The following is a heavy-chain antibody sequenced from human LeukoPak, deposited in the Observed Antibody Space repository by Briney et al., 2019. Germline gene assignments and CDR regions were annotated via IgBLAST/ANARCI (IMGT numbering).Heavy chain of an antibody. CDR2: INHSGST. V-gene: IGHV4-34*01. J-gene: IGHJ5*02. CDR3: ARGLWS. Sequence: PSETLSLTCAVYGGSFSGYYWSWIRQPPGKGLEWIGEINHSGSTNYNPSLKSRVTISVDTSKNQFSLKLSSVTAADTAVYYCARGLWSWGQGTLVTVSS. CDR1: GGSFSGYY. D-gene: IGHD3-10*01.